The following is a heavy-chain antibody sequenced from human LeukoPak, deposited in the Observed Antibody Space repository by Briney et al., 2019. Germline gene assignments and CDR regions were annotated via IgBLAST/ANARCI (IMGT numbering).Heavy chain of an antibody. J-gene: IGHJ3*02. D-gene: IGHD6-19*01. V-gene: IGHV1-18*01. CDR2: ISAYNGNT. CDR1: GYTFTSYG. CDR3: VRDGGRGWYQDFEAFDI. Sequence: ASVKVSCKASGYTFTSYGISWVRQAPGQGLEWMGWISAYNGNTNYAQKLQGRVTMTTDTSTSTAYMELRSLRSDDTAVYYCVRDGGRGWYQDFEAFDIWGQGTMVTVSS.